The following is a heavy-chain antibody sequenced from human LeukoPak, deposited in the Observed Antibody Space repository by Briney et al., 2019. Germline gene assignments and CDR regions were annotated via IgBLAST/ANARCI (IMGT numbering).Heavy chain of an antibody. CDR3: ASGTHHCSSTSCSTDY. Sequence: GGSLRLSCAPSGFTFSSHGMHWVRQAPGKGLEWVAYIRYDGSNKYYGDPVKGRFTISRDNAEDALYLQMNSLRAEDTAVYYCASGTHHCSSTSCSTDYWGQGTLVTVSS. J-gene: IGHJ4*02. V-gene: IGHV3-30*02. D-gene: IGHD2-2*01. CDR2: IRYDGSNK. CDR1: GFTFSSHG.